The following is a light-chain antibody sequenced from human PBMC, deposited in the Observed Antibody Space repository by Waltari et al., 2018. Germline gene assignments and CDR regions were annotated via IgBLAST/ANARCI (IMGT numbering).Light chain of an antibody. J-gene: IGKJ4*01. CDR1: QSISSW. Sequence: DIQMTQSPSTLSAFVGDTVTITCRASQSISSWFAWYQQKPGKAPKLLIYDASDLHSGVPSRFSGSGSGTEFTLTISNLQAEDFATYYCQQDDSYAATFGEGTKVEIK. V-gene: IGKV1-5*01. CDR3: QQDDSYAAT. CDR2: DAS.